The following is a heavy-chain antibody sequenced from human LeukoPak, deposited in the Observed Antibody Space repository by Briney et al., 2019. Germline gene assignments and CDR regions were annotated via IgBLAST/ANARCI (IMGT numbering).Heavy chain of an antibody. D-gene: IGHD2-2*01. CDR1: GGSFSGYY. CDR2: INHSGST. Sequence: PSETLSLTCAVYGGSFSGYYWSWIRQPPGKGLEWIGEINHSGSTNYNPSLKSRVTISVDTSKNQFSLKLSSVTAADTAVYYCARVKRIVVVPAAALPGSRWDYYYYYGMDVWGQGTTVTVSS. V-gene: IGHV4-34*01. J-gene: IGHJ6*02. CDR3: ARVKRIVVVPAAALPGSRWDYYYYYGMDV.